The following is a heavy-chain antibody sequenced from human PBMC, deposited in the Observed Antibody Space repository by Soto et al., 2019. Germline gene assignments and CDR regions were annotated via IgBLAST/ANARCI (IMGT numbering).Heavy chain of an antibody. CDR2: IYYTGST. D-gene: IGHD3-22*01. CDR3: AIVDSSVYYPFNWFDP. Sequence: PSETLSLTCTVSGGSISSYYWGWIRQPPGKVLEWIGYIYYTGSTNYNPSLKIRVTISVDTSKNQFSLKLSSVTAADTDVYYGAIVDSSVYYPFNWFDPWGQGTLVTVSS. V-gene: IGHV4-59*01. J-gene: IGHJ5*02. CDR1: GGSISSYY.